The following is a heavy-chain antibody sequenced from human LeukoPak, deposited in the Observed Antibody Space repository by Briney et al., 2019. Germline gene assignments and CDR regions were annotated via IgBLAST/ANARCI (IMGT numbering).Heavy chain of an antibody. Sequence: VASVKVSCKASGYTFTSYDINWVRQATGQGLEWMGWMNPNSGNTGYAQKFQGRVTITRNTSISTAYMELSSLRSEDTAVYYCARGGWELPPYYFDYWGQGTLVTVSS. J-gene: IGHJ4*02. D-gene: IGHD1-26*01. CDR2: MNPNSGNT. V-gene: IGHV1-8*02. CDR1: GYTFTSYD. CDR3: ARGGWELPPYYFDY.